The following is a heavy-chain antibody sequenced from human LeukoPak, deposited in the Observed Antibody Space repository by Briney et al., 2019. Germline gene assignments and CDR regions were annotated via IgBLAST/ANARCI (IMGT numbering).Heavy chain of an antibody. D-gene: IGHD3-22*01. CDR2: IYYSGST. CDR3: ARGIYDSSGADY. CDR1: GGSISSYY. J-gene: IGHJ4*02. Sequence: PSETLFLTCTVSGGSISSYYWSWIRQPPGKGLEWIGYIYYSGSTNYNPSLKSRVTISVDTSKNQFSLKLSSVTAADTAVYYCARGIYDSSGADYWGQGALVTVSS. V-gene: IGHV4-59*01.